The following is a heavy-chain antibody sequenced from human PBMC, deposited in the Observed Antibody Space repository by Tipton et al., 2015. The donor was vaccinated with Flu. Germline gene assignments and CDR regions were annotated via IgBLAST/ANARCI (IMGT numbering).Heavy chain of an antibody. D-gene: IGHD3-16*01. V-gene: IGHV4-59*01. J-gene: IGHJ6*02. CDR2: IYDTVTS. CDR1: GDSITSYY. CDR3: ARARAPYYYYAMDV. Sequence: GLVKPSETLSLTCGVSGDSITSYYWSWIRQPPGKGLEWIGYIYDTVTSNYNPSLKSRLTISVDSSKNQLALKLTSVTAADTAVYYCARARAPYYYYAMDVWGQGTTVTVSS.